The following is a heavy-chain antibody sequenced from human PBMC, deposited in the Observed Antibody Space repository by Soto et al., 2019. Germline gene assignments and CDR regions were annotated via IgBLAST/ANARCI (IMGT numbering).Heavy chain of an antibody. J-gene: IGHJ2*01. CDR1: GGSISSGGYY. V-gene: IGHV4-31*03. D-gene: IGHD4-17*01. CDR2: IYYSGST. Sequence: QVQLQESGPGLVKPSQTLSLTCTVSGGSISSGGYYWSWIRQHPGKGMEWIGYIYYSGSTYYNPSLKSRVTISVDTSKNQFSLKLSSVTAADTAVYYCARGDSSVLTPVWHFDLWGRGTLVTVSS. CDR3: ARGDSSVLTPVWHFDL.